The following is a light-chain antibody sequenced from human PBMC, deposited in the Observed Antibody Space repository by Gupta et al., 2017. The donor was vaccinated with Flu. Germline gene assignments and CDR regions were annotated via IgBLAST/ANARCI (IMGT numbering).Light chain of an antibody. CDR2: GNN. V-gene: IGLV1-40*01. CDR1: SSDIGAGYD. J-gene: IGLJ3*02. CDR3: QSYDSSLSGSV. Sequence: QSVLTQPPSLTGAPGQRLTISCTGSSSDIGAGYDVHWYQQLPGTAPKLLIYGNNNRPSGVPDRFSGSKSGTAASLAITGLQAEDEADYYCQSYDSSLSGSVFGGGTKLTVL.